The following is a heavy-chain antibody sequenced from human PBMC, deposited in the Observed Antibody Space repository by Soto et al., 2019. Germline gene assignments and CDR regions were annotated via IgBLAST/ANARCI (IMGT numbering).Heavy chain of an antibody. V-gene: IGHV3-73*02. CDR1: GFSFSDSA. J-gene: IGHJ4*02. CDR2: TRSKAHSYAT. CDR3: TRHTVDY. D-gene: IGHD4-4*01. Sequence: EVQLVESGGGLVQPGGSLKLSCAASGFSFSDSAIHWVRQAAGKGLEGVGRTRSKAHSYATAFAASVKGRFTISRDDSKNTVYLQMNSLKTEDTAVYYGTRHTVDYWGQGTLVTVSS.